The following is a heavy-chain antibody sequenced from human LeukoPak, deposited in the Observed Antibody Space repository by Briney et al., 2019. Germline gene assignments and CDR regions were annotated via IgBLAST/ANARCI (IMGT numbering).Heavy chain of an antibody. V-gene: IGHV3-9*01. J-gene: IGHJ5*02. CDR2: ISWNSGSI. Sequence: GRSLRLSCAASGFTFDDYAMHWVRQAPGKGLEWVSGISWNSGSIGYADSVKGRFTISRDNAKNSLYLQMNSLRAEDTALYYCANGARIQLWHNWFDPWGQGTLVTVSS. CDR3: ANGARIQLWHNWFDP. CDR1: GFTFDDYA. D-gene: IGHD5-18*01.